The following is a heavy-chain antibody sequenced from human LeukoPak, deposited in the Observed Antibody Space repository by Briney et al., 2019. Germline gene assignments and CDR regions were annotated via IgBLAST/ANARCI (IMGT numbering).Heavy chain of an antibody. CDR2: TITIFGTA. V-gene: IGHV1-69*06. Sequence: ASVTLSFKASGGTFSIYAISWVRQAPGQGLEWMGGTITIFGTANYAQKFQGRVTITADKSTSTAYMELSSLRSEETAAYYCAIPRGEVQWEYWGQGTLVTVSS. J-gene: IGHJ4*02. D-gene: IGHD1-26*01. CDR1: GGTFSIYA. CDR3: AIPRGEVQWEY.